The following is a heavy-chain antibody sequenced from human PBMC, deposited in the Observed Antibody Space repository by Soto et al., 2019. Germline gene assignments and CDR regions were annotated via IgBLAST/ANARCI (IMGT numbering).Heavy chain of an antibody. Sequence: PGASLKISCKGSGYSFTSYWISWVRQMPGKGLEWMGRIDPSDSYTNYSPSFQGHVTISADKSISTAYLQWSSLKASDTAMYYCAIRVYSYGRYYYYGMDVWCQGTTVTVSS. CDR2: IDPSDSYT. CDR3: AIRVYSYGRYYYYGMDV. V-gene: IGHV5-10-1*01. J-gene: IGHJ6*02. CDR1: GYSFTSYW. D-gene: IGHD5-18*01.